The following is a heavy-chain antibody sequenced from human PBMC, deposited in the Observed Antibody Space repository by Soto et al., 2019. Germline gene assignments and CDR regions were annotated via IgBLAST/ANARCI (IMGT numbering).Heavy chain of an antibody. Sequence: GGSLRLSCAASGFTVSSNYMSWVRQAPGKGLEWVSVIYSDGSTYYADSVKGRFTISRDNSKNTLYLQMNSLRAEDTAVYYCARDWAGDYYYYGMDVWGQGTTVTVSS. CDR2: IYSDGST. V-gene: IGHV3-53*01. CDR3: ARDWAGDYYYYGMDV. CDR1: GFTVSSNY. D-gene: IGHD6-19*01. J-gene: IGHJ6*02.